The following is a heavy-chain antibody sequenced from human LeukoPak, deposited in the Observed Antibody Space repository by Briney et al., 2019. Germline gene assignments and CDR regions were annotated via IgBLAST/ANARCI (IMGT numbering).Heavy chain of an antibody. J-gene: IGHJ4*02. CDR3: AGSSGWARYFDY. CDR1: GFTFSDYW. Sequence: PGGSLRFSCAASGFTFSDYWMSWVRQAPGKGLEWVANIKQDGSETYYVDSVKGRFTISRDNAKNSLYLQMNSLRAEDTAVYYCAGSSGWARYFDYWGQGTLVTVSS. CDR2: IKQDGSET. D-gene: IGHD6-19*01. V-gene: IGHV3-7*02.